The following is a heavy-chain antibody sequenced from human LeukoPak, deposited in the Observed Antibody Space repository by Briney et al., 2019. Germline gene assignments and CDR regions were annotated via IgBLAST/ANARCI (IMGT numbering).Heavy chain of an antibody. CDR2: IYYSGTT. J-gene: IGHJ3*02. D-gene: IGHD3-22*01. CDR3: ARWNYDSSGHRPFDI. Sequence: SQTLSLTCTVSGGSISSGGYYWSWIRQPPGKGLEWIGNIYYSGTTKYNPSLQSRVTISVDTSKNQFSLMLFSVTAADTAVYYCARWNYDSSGHRPFDIWGQGTMVTVSS. V-gene: IGHV4-61*08. CDR1: GGSISSGGYY.